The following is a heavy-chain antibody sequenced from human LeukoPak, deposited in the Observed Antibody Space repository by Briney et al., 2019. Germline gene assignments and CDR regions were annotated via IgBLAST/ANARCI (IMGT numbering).Heavy chain of an antibody. CDR2: ISGGGGNT. CDR1: GFTFSSYG. J-gene: IGHJ4*02. Sequence: GGSLRLACAASGFTFSSYGMNWVRQAPGKGLEWISGISGGGGNTYYADSVKGRITISRDNSKNTLYLQMNSLRAEDTAVYYCAKCDSPVAGDYFDYWGQGTLVTVSS. CDR3: AKCDSPVAGDYFDY. D-gene: IGHD6-19*01. V-gene: IGHV3-23*01.